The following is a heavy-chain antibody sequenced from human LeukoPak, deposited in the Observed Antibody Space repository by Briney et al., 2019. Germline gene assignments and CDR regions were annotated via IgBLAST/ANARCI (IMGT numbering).Heavy chain of an antibody. V-gene: IGHV3-64*01. D-gene: IGHD6-13*01. Sequence: PGGSLRLSCAASGFTFSSYAMHWVRQAPGKGLEYVSAISSNGGSTYYANSVKGRFTISRDNSKNTLYLQMGSLRAEDMAVYYCARCKGVIAAAGPFDYWGQGTLVTVSS. CDR2: ISSNGGST. CDR3: ARCKGVIAAAGPFDY. CDR1: GFTFSSYA. J-gene: IGHJ4*02.